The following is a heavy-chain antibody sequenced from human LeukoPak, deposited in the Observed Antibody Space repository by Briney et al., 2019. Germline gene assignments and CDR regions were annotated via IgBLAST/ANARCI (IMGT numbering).Heavy chain of an antibody. V-gene: IGHV1-46*01. Sequence: ASVKASCTASGYTFTSYYMHWVRQAPGQGLEWMGIINPSGGSTSYAQKFQGRVTMTRDTSTSTVYMELSSLRSEDTAVYYCARLPQWELLGGDYWGQGTLVTVSS. D-gene: IGHD1-26*01. J-gene: IGHJ4*02. CDR2: INPSGGST. CDR3: ARLPQWELLGGDY. CDR1: GYTFTSYY.